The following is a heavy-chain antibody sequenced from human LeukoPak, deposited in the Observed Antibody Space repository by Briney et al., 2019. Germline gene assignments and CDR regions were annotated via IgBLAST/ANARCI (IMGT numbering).Heavy chain of an antibody. Sequence: GGSLRLSCADSGFTFNSHMHWVRQAPGEGLEWVAAISYDGSNKKYGDSVKGRITISSDNSKNTLYLQMNSLRPEDTAVYYCARQSSVTRSGLDSWGQGTLVTVSS. V-gene: IGHV3-30*04. CDR1: GFTFNSH. J-gene: IGHJ4*02. CDR3: ARQSSVTRSGLDS. D-gene: IGHD4-17*01. CDR2: ISYDGSNK.